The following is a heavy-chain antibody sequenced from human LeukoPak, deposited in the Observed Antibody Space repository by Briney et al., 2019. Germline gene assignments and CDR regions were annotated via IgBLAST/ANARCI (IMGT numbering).Heavy chain of an antibody. CDR1: GFSFSSYS. CDR3: ARDRYGGATGGTCDY. D-gene: IGHD4-23*01. V-gene: IGHV3-48*01. CDR2: ISSRSTTI. Sequence: GGSLRLSCEASGFSFSSYSMNWVRQAPGKGLELVSYISSRSTTIYYADAVQGRFTVSRDNAENSLYLHMSSLRAEDTAVYYCARDRYGGATGGTCDYWGQGTVVTVSS. J-gene: IGHJ4*02.